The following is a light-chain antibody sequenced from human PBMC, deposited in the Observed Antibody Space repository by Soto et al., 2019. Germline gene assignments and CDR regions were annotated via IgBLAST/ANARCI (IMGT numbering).Light chain of an antibody. V-gene: IGKV1-5*03. CDR2: KAS. J-gene: IGKJ5*01. CDR3: QQYNSYPIT. CDR1: QSISRW. Sequence: SVGHRVTIPCRAIQSISRWLAWYQQKPGNPPKLLIYKASSLESGVPPRFSGSGSGTEFTLTISSLQNDDFATYYCQQYNSYPITFGEGTRLEIK.